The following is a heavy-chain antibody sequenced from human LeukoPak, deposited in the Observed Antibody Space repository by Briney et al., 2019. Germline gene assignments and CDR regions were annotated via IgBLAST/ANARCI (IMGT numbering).Heavy chain of an antibody. Sequence: GGSLRLSCVASKFTFGNYGMHWVRQTPGKGLEWVAFIRYDGNKKDYADSVKGRFTISRDNSKNTLYLQMNSLRAEDTAVYYCAKRGQLVRQFDYWGQGTLVTVSS. J-gene: IGHJ4*02. D-gene: IGHD6-6*01. CDR2: IRYDGNKK. CDR1: KFTFGNYG. CDR3: AKRGQLVRQFDY. V-gene: IGHV3-30*02.